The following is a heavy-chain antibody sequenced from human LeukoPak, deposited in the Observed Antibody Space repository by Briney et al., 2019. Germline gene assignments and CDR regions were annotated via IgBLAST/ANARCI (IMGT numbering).Heavy chain of an antibody. Sequence: ASVKVSCKASGGTFSSHAISWVRQAPGQGLEWMGWINPNSGGTNYAQKFQGRVTMTRDTSISTAYMELSRLRSDDTAVYYCARGPRIAAAGSKPPFDYWGQGTLVTVSS. CDR3: ARGPRIAAAGSKPPFDY. J-gene: IGHJ4*02. CDR2: INPNSGGT. D-gene: IGHD6-13*01. V-gene: IGHV1-2*02. CDR1: GGTFSSHA.